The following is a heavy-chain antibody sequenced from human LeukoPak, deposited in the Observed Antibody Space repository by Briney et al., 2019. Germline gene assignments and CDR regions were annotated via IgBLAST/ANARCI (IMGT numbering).Heavy chain of an antibody. CDR3: AKVIAAAPSHDAFDI. J-gene: IGHJ3*02. V-gene: IGHV3-23*01. Sequence: GGSLRLSCAASGFTFSSYAMSWVRQALGKGLEWVSAISGSGGSTYYADSVKGRFTISRDNSKNTLYLQMNSLRAEDTAVYYCAKVIAAAPSHDAFDIWGQGTMVTVSS. D-gene: IGHD6-13*01. CDR1: GFTFSSYA. CDR2: ISGSGGST.